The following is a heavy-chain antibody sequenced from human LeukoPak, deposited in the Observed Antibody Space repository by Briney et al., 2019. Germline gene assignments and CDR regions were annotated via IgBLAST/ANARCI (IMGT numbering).Heavy chain of an antibody. Sequence: PSETLSLTCTVSGGSISSYYWSWIRQPPGKGLEWIGYIYYSGSTNYNPSLKSRVTISVDTSKNQFSLKLSSVTAADTAVYYCARGIPAAGGYYYYYMDVWGKGTTVTVSS. D-gene: IGHD2-15*01. V-gene: IGHV4-59*01. CDR3: ARGIPAAGGYYYYYMDV. CDR1: GGSISSYY. CDR2: IYYSGST. J-gene: IGHJ6*03.